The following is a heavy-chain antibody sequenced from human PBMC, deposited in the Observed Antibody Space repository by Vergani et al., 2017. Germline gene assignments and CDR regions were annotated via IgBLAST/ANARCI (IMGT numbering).Heavy chain of an antibody. J-gene: IGHJ6*03. Sequence: QVQLQESGPGLVKPSQTLSLTCTVSGGSISSGDYYWSWIRQPPGKGLEWIGYIYHSGSTYYNPSLKSRVTISVDTSKNQFSLKLSSVTAADTAVYYCAREVRCSSTSCYYYYMDVWGKGTTVTVSS. D-gene: IGHD2-2*01. CDR3: AREVRCSSTSCYYYYMDV. V-gene: IGHV4-30-4*08. CDR1: GGSISSGDYY. CDR2: IYHSGST.